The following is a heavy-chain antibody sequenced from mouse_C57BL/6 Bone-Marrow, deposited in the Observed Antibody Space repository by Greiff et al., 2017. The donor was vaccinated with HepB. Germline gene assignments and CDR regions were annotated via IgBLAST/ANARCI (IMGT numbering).Heavy chain of an antibody. D-gene: IGHD2-1*01. CDR1: GYTFTDYY. V-gene: IGHV1-26*01. CDR3: ARRALYYYGYFDY. CDR2: INPNNGGT. Sequence: EVQLQQSGPELVKPGASVKISCKASGYTFTDYYMNWVKQSHGKSLEWIGDINPNNGGTSYNQKFKGKATLTVDKSSSTAYMELRSLTSEDSAVYYCARRALYYYGYFDYWGQGTTLTVSS. J-gene: IGHJ2*01.